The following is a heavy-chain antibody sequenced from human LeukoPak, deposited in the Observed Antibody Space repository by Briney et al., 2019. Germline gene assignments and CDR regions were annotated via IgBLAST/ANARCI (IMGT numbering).Heavy chain of an antibody. CDR2: TNRDASDT. D-gene: IGHD3-22*01. Sequence: GGSLRLSCAASGFTFSGYWMHWVRQAPGRGLVWVSRTNRDASDTSSADSVKGRFTISRDKAKSTLYLQMNSLRVEDTAVYYCARSANYFDTSGQDYWGQGTLVTVSS. CDR3: ARSANYFDTSGQDY. CDR1: GFTFSGYW. J-gene: IGHJ4*01. V-gene: IGHV3-74*01.